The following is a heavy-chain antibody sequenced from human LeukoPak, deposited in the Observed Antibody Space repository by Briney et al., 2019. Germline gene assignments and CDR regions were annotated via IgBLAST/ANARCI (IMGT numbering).Heavy chain of an antibody. Sequence: GESLKISCKGSGYSFTSYCIGWVRQMPGKSLEWMGIIYPGDSDTRYSPSFQSQVTISADTSISTAYLQWSSLKASDTAMYYCARPSCTSCYFEEYYFDYWGQGTLVTVSS. CDR1: GYSFTSYC. CDR2: IYPGDSDT. V-gene: IGHV5-51*01. D-gene: IGHD2-2*01. J-gene: IGHJ4*02. CDR3: ARPSCTSCYFEEYYFDY.